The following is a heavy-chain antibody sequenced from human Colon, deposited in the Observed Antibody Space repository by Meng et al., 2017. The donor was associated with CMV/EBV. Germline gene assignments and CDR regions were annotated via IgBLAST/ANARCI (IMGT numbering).Heavy chain of an antibody. D-gene: IGHD3-10*02. CDR3: ARGQGTMYD. CDR2: ISFDGGDT. J-gene: IGHJ4*01. V-gene: IGHV3-30*04. CDR1: GFIFSNYP. Sequence: GESLKISCAASGFIFSNYPIHWVRQAPGKGLEWVAVISFDGGDTYYADSVKGRFTISRDNSKNTLFLQMNSLRLEDTAVYYCARGQGTMYDWGHGTLVTVSS.